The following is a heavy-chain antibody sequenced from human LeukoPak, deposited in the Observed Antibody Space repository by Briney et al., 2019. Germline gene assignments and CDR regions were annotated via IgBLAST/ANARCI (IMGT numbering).Heavy chain of an antibody. D-gene: IGHD4-17*01. V-gene: IGHV3-30*18. J-gene: IGHJ3*02. Sequence: GGSLRLSCAASGFTFSSYAMHWVRQAPGKGLEWVAVISYDGSNKYYADSVKGRFTISRDNSKNTLYLQMNSLRAEDTAVYYCAKSMTTVTDDAFDIWGQGTMVTVSS. CDR1: GFTFSSYA. CDR2: ISYDGSNK. CDR3: AKSMTTVTDDAFDI.